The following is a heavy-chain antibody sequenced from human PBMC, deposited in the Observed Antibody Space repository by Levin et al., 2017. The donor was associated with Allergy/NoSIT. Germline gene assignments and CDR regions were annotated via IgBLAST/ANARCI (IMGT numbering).Heavy chain of an antibody. D-gene: IGHD3-16*02. Sequence: SETLSLTCTVSGGSISSNNYYGAWIRQPPGTGLEWIGTIKYSGSTYYNPSLKSRVTISVDTSKKQFSLKVTSVTAADTAEYYCASGQIGRIDPFDYWGQGTLVTVSS. CDR3: ASGQIGRIDPFDY. CDR1: GGSISSNNYY. CDR2: IKYSGST. V-gene: IGHV4-39*07. J-gene: IGHJ4*02.